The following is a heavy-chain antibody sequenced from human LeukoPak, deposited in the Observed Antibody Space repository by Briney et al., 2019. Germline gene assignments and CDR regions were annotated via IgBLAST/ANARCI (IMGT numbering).Heavy chain of an antibody. J-gene: IGHJ4*02. D-gene: IGHD3-10*01. CDR3: ARAGAMLRAPFRD. CDR1: GYTFTGYY. V-gene: IGHV1-2*02. Sequence: ASVKVSCKASGYTFTGYYMHWVRQAPGQGLEWMGWINPNSGGTNYAQKLQGRVTMTTDTSTSTAYMELRSLRSDDTAMYYCARAGAMLRAPFRDWGQGTLVTVSS. CDR2: INPNSGGT.